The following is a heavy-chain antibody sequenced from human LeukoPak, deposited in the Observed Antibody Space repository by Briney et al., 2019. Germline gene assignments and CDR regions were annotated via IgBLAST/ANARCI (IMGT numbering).Heavy chain of an antibody. J-gene: IGHJ6*03. Sequence: GGPLRLFCAASGFPFSSYAMLWVRQAPGKGMEWVSAISGSGCSTYYADSVKSRLTISRDNSKNSVYLQMNSMTVEDTAVYYCARRGLPDVWGKGTTVTVSS. D-gene: IGHD3-10*01. CDR2: ISGSGCST. CDR1: GFPFSSYA. CDR3: ARRGLPDV. V-gene: IGHV3-23*01.